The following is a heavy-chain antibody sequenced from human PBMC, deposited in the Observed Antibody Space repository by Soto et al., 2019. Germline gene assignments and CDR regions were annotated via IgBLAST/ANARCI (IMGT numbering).Heavy chain of an antibody. CDR1: GYTFDSNW. Sequence: GASLKISCQSAGYTFDSNWIAWLRQMPGKGLEWMGIIYPGDSETRYSPSFQGQVTFSVDRSFKTAFLQWRSLQASDTAMYYCARRRDSWGQPHYIDSWGQGTAVTLSS. V-gene: IGHV5-51*01. D-gene: IGHD3-10*01. CDR2: IYPGDSET. J-gene: IGHJ4*02. CDR3: ARRRDSWGQPHYIDS.